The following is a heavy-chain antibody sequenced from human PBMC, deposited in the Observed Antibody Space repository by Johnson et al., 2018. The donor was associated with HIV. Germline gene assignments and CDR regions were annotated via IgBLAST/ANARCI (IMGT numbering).Heavy chain of an antibody. J-gene: IGHJ3*02. CDR2: ISYDGSNK. CDR1: GFTFSSYA. Sequence: QVQLVESGGGVVQPGRSLRLSCAASGFTFSSYAMHWVRQAPGKGLEWVAVISYDGSNKYYADSVKGRFTISRENSKNTLYLQMNSLRAEDTAVYYCTTTNLELMDDAFDIWGQGTVVTVSS. D-gene: IGHD1-7*01. V-gene: IGHV3-30*04. CDR3: TTTNLELMDDAFDI.